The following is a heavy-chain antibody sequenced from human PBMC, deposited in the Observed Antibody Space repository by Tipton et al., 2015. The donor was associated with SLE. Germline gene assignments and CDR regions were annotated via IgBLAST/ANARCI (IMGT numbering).Heavy chain of an antibody. Sequence: GAEVKKPGASVKVSCKASGYTFNSYGISWVRQAPGQGLEWMGWISAYNANTNYTQKLQGRVTMTTDTSTSTAYMELRSLRSDDTAVYYCARDREGVDYYDSSGYLVYWGQGTLVTVSS. J-gene: IGHJ4*02. V-gene: IGHV1-18*01. CDR2: ISAYNANT. CDR1: GYTFNSYG. CDR3: ARDREGVDYYDSSGYLVY. D-gene: IGHD3-22*01.